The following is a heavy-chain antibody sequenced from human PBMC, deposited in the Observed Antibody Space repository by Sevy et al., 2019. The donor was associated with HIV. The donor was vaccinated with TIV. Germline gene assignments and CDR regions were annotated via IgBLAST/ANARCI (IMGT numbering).Heavy chain of an antibody. J-gene: IGHJ4*02. V-gene: IGHV1-24*01. Sequence: ASVKVSCKVSGSTLSQLSMHWVPQAPGKGLEWMGSFDPEDGETIYAQKFQGRLTMTEDTSTDTAYMELSSLRSEDTAVYYCATTKDYYDSSGYPFDYWGQGTLVTVSS. CDR2: FDPEDGET. CDR3: ATTKDYYDSSGYPFDY. CDR1: GSTLSQLS. D-gene: IGHD3-22*01.